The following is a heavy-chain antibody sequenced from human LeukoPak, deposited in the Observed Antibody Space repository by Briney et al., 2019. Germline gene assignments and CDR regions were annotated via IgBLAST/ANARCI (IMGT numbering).Heavy chain of an antibody. CDR3: AKKLLGMGARSDAFDV. CDR2: ISYDGSNK. Sequence: GGSLRLSCAASGFTFSSYAMHWVRQAPGKGLEWVAVISYDGSNKYYADSVKGRFTISRDNSKNTLYLQMNSLRAEDTAVYYCAKKLLGMGARSDAFDVWGQGTMVTVSS. D-gene: IGHD1-26*01. CDR1: GFTFSSYA. J-gene: IGHJ3*01. V-gene: IGHV3-30-3*02.